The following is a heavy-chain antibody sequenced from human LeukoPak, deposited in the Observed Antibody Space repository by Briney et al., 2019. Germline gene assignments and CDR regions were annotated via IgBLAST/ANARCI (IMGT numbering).Heavy chain of an antibody. D-gene: IGHD5-12*01. CDR2: ISSSSSYI. CDR3: ARSRGYSGYDMDY. Sequence: PGGSLRLSCAASGFTFSSYSMNWVRQAPGKGLEWVSSISSSSSYIYYADSVKGRFTISRDNAKNSLYLQMNGPRAEDTAVYYCARSRGYSGYDMDYWGQGTLVTVSS. CDR1: GFTFSSYS. J-gene: IGHJ4*02. V-gene: IGHV3-21*01.